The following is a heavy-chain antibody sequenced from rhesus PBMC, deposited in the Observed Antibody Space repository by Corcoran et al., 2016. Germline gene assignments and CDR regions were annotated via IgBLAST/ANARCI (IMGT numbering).Heavy chain of an antibody. J-gene: IGHJ3*01. Sequence: QVQLVQSGAEVKKPGASVKVSCKASGFTFGSYAINWVRQHPGQGLEWMGVIIPLFGITNYAEKFQGRVTMTSDTSTSTAYMELSSLRSEDTAVYYCARGTNYGLHEAFDFWGQGLRVTVSS. V-gene: IGHV1-198*02. CDR2: IIPLFGIT. D-gene: IGHD4-17*01. CDR3: ARGTNYGLHEAFDF. CDR1: GFTFGSYA.